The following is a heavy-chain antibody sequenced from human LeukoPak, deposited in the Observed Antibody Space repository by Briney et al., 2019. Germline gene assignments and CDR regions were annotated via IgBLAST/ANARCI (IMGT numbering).Heavy chain of an antibody. CDR3: VRYFRSADY. CDR1: GFTFSTYC. J-gene: IGHJ4*02. CDR2: ICPDGTVT. D-gene: IGHD3-9*01. V-gene: IGHV3-74*01. Sequence: QLGGSLRLSCAASGFTFSTYCMHWVRQAPGKGPMWVSRICPDGTVTNYADSVKARFIISRDNARNTVYLQMNSLRVEDTAVYYCVRYFRSADYWGQGTLVTVSS.